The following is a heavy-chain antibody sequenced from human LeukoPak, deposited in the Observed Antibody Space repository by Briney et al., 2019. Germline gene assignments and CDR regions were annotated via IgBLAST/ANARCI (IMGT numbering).Heavy chain of an antibody. CDR2: IYYSGST. CDR1: GGSISTYY. CDR3: ARHTYYYDSSGYYYGGYYFDY. D-gene: IGHD3-22*01. J-gene: IGHJ4*02. Sequence: PSETLSLTCTVSGGSISTYYWSWIRQPPGKALEWIGSIYYSGSTYYNPSLKSRVTISVDTSENQFSLKLSSVTAADTAVYYCARHTYYYDSSGYYYGGYYFDYWGQGTLVTVSS. V-gene: IGHV4-59*05.